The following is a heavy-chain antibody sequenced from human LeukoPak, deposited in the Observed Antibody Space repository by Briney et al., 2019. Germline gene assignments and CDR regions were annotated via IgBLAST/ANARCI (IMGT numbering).Heavy chain of an antibody. Sequence: GGSLRLSCAASGFTFSSYGMHWVRQAPGKGLEWVAVISYDGSNKYYADSVKGRFTTSRDNSKNTLYLQMNSLRAEDTAVYYCAKDQGATNLGFDYWGQGTLVTVSS. J-gene: IGHJ4*02. CDR1: GFTFSSYG. V-gene: IGHV3-30*18. CDR3: AKDQGATNLGFDY. CDR2: ISYDGSNK. D-gene: IGHD5-12*01.